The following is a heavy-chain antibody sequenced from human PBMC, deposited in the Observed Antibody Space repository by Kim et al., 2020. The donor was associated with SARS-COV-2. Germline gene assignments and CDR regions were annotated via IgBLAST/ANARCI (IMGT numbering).Heavy chain of an antibody. CDR1: GGSISSYY. J-gene: IGHJ6*02. V-gene: IGHV4-59*01. Sequence: SETLSLTCTVSGGSISSYYWSWIRQPPGKGLEWIGYIYYSGSTNYNPSLKSRVTISVDTSKNQISLKLSSVTAADTAVYYCARGPAATYYYGMDVWGQGTTVTVSS. CDR2: IYYSGST. D-gene: IGHD2-2*01. CDR3: ARGPAATYYYGMDV.